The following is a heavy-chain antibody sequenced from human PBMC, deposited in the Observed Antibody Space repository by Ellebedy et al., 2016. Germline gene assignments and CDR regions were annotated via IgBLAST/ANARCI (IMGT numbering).Heavy chain of an antibody. CDR3: ARDPRGSRAWYFDL. J-gene: IGHJ2*01. CDR2: IYYSGST. V-gene: IGHV4-30-4*02. Sequence: SETLSLTCTVSGGSISSGDYYWSWIRQPPGKGLEWIGYIYYSGSTYYNPSLKSRVTISVDTSKNQFSLNLSSVSAADTAVYYCARDPRGSRAWYFDLWGRGTLVTVSS. D-gene: IGHD3-10*01. CDR1: GGSISSGDYY.